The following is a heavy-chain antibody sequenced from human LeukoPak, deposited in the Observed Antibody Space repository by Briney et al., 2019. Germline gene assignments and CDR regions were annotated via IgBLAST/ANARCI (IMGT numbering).Heavy chain of an antibody. CDR3: AREVVSSPSYFDS. J-gene: IGHJ4*02. V-gene: IGHV3-53*01. CDR2: FYRGDST. Sequence: PGGSLRLSCAASGFTFSTYAMSRVRQAPGKGLEWVSFFYRGDSTYYAESVRGRFTISRDNSKNTLYLLMNSLIPEDTAVYYCAREVVSSPSYFDSWGQGTLVTVSS. CDR1: GFTFSTYA. D-gene: IGHD2-15*01.